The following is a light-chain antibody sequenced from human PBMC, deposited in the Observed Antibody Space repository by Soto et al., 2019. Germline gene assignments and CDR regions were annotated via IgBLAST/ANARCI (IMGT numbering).Light chain of an antibody. Sequence: QLVLTQSPSASASLGASVKLTCTLSSGHSNYDIAWHQQQPEKGPRYLMNLNSDGSHNKGDGIPDRFSGYSSGAERYLTISSLQSEDEADYYCQTWGAGIRVFGTGTKLTVL. CDR1: SGHSNYD. CDR3: QTWGAGIRV. CDR2: LNSDGSH. J-gene: IGLJ1*01. V-gene: IGLV4-69*01.